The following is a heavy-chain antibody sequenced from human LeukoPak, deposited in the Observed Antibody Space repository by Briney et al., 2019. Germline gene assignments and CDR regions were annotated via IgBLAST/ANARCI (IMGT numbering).Heavy chain of an antibody. CDR2: ISSSSSYI. J-gene: IGHJ4*02. CDR1: GFTLSSYS. Sequence: PGGSLRLSCAASGFTLSSYSMNWVRQAPGKGLEWVSSISSSSSYIYYADSVKGRFTISRDNAKNSLYLQMNSLRAEDTAVYYCARVPIVATTTYYFDYWGQGTLVTVSS. CDR3: ARVPIVATTTYYFDY. D-gene: IGHD5-12*01. V-gene: IGHV3-21*01.